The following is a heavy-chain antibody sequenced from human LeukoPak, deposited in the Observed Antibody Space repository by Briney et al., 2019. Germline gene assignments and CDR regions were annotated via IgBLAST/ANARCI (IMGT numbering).Heavy chain of an antibody. J-gene: IGHJ4*02. Sequence: PGGSLRLSCAASGFTFSDYFMSWIRQAPGKGLEWVSYISSSGSSIYYADSVKGRFTISRDNAKSSLYLQMNSLRAEDTAVYYFASGGYTYGNFDYWGQGTLVTVSS. CDR3: ASGGYTYGNFDY. CDR2: ISSSGSSI. V-gene: IGHV3-11*01. CDR1: GFTFSDYF. D-gene: IGHD5-18*01.